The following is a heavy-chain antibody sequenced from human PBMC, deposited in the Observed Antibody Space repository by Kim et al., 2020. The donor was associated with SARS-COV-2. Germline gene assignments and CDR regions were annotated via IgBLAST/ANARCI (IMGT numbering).Heavy chain of an antibody. V-gene: IGHV3-30*18. CDR3: AKDQYYDFWSGYQVKELDKRDY. CDR2: ISYDGSNK. D-gene: IGHD3-3*01. J-gene: IGHJ4*02. CDR1: GFTFSSYG. Sequence: GGSLRLSCAASGFTFSSYGMHWVRQAPGKGLEWVAVISYDGSNKYYADSVKGRFTISRDNSKNTLYLQMNSLRAEDTAVYYCAKDQYYDFWSGYQVKELDKRDYWGQGTLVTVSS.